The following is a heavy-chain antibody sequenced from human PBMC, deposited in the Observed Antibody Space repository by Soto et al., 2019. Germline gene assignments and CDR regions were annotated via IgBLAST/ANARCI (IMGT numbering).Heavy chain of an antibody. J-gene: IGHJ4*02. CDR2: IYYSGST. D-gene: IGHD2-2*01. CDR3: ARHVVPAANYFAY. V-gene: IGHV4-59*08. CDR1: GGSISGYY. Sequence: QVQLQESGPGLVKPSETLSLTCTVSGGSISGYYWSWIRQPPGKGLEWIGYIYYSGSTNYNPSLKSRVTISVDTSKNQFSLKLSSVTVADTAVYYCARHVVPAANYFAYWGQGTLVTVSS.